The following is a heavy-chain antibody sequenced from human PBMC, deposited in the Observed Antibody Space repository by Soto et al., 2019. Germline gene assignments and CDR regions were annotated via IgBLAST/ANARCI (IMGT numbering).Heavy chain of an antibody. CDR1: GFSLTNTGVT. J-gene: IGHJ5*01. CDR3: AHSHFEILTGPFDS. Sequence: QITLKESGPSLVKPTPTLTLTSTFSGFSLTNTGVTVGWIRQPPGKALAWLALVYWHDDKRYNPSLRNTLTIAKETSKNRVVLTLANVGPVDTATYYCAHSHFEILTGPFDSWGRGTLVTVSS. V-gene: IGHV2-5*01. D-gene: IGHD3-9*01. CDR2: VYWHDDK.